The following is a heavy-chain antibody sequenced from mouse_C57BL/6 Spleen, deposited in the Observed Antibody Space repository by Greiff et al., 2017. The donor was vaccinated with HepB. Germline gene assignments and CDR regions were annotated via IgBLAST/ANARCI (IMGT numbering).Heavy chain of an antibody. CDR3: ARGGITTEPFAY. J-gene: IGHJ3*01. CDR2: IYPGDGDT. Sequence: VQLQQSGPELVKPGASVKISCKASGYAFSSSWMNWVKQRPGKGLEWIGRIYPGDGDTNYNGKFKGKATLTADKSSSTAYMQLSSLTSEDSAVYFCARGGITTEPFAYWGHGTLVTVSA. V-gene: IGHV1-82*01. CDR1: GYAFSSSW. D-gene: IGHD1-1*01.